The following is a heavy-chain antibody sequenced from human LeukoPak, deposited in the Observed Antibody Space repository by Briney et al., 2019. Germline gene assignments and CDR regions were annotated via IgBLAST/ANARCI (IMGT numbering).Heavy chain of an antibody. Sequence: GRSLRLSCAASGFTFSSYGMHWVRQAPGKGLEWVSFISDDGGNKNYEDSVKGRLTISRDNSKSTLFLQMDSLRTEDTAVYYCVKDYYFGSGTYQFPSYWGQGTLVTVPS. CDR1: GFTFSSYG. CDR2: ISDDGGNK. CDR3: VKDYYFGSGTYQFPSY. J-gene: IGHJ4*02. V-gene: IGHV3-30*18. D-gene: IGHD3-10*01.